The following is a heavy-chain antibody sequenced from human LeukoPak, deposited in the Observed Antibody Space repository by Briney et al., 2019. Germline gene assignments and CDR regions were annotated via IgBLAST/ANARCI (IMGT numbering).Heavy chain of an antibody. CDR3: ARAMDRGSPTAFDY. Sequence: ASVKVSCKASGYTFTGYYMHWVRQAPGQGLEWMGWINPNSGGTNYAQKFQGWVTMTRDTSISTAYMELSRLRSDDTAVYYCARAMDRGSPTAFDYWGQGTLVTVSS. CDR1: GYTFTGYY. V-gene: IGHV1-2*04. CDR2: INPNSGGT. J-gene: IGHJ4*02. D-gene: IGHD3-10*01.